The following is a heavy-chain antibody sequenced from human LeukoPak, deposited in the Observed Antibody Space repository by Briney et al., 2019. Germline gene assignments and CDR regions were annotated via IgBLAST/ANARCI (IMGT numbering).Heavy chain of an antibody. D-gene: IGHD5-12*01. V-gene: IGHV1-8*01. CDR3: ARGGNSGYDYLSHDY. CDR1: GYTFTSYD. J-gene: IGHJ4*02. CDR2: MNPNSGNT. Sequence: ASVKVSCKASGYTFTSYDINWVRQATGHRLEWMGWMNPNSGNTGYAQKFQGRVTMTRNTSISTAYMELSSLRSEDTAVYYCARGGNSGYDYLSHDYWGQGTLVTVSS.